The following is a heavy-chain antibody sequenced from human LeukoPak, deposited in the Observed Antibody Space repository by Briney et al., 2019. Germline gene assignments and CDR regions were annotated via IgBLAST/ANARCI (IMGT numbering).Heavy chain of an antibody. Sequence: GGSLRLSCAASGFHFSTYAMHWVRQAPGKGLEYVSAISSNGDNTDYSNSVKGRFTIPRDNSKNTLYLQMGSLRAEDMAVYYCARDPLHCSGGSCYSNYYYYMDVWGKGTLVTVSS. D-gene: IGHD2-15*01. V-gene: IGHV3-64*01. CDR2: ISSNGDNT. CDR3: ARDPLHCSGGSCYSNYYYYMDV. CDR1: GFHFSTYA. J-gene: IGHJ6*03.